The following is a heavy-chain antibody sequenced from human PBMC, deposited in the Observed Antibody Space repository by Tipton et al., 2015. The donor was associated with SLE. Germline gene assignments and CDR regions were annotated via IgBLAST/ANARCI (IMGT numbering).Heavy chain of an antibody. Sequence: SLRLSCAASGFTFSSYAMSWVRQAPGKGLEWVSSISSSSSYIYYADSVKGRFTISRDNAKNSLYLQMNSLRAEDTAVYYCARVDCSSTSCHFDYWGQGTLVTVSS. V-gene: IGHV3-21*01. D-gene: IGHD2-2*01. CDR2: ISSSSSYI. J-gene: IGHJ4*02. CDR1: GFTFSSYA. CDR3: ARVDCSSTSCHFDY.